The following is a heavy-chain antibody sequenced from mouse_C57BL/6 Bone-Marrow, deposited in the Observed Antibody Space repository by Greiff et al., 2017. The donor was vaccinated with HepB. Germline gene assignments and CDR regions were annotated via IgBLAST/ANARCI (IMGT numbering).Heavy chain of an antibody. CDR3: ARDYYGSSYVGYAMDY. V-gene: IGHV5-4*01. CDR2: ISDGGSYT. CDR1: GFTFSSYA. Sequence: EVQLVESGGGLVKPGGSLKLSCAASGFTFSSYAMSWVRQTPEKRLEWVATISDGGSYTYYPDNVKGRFTISRDNAKNNLYLQMSHLKSEDTAMYYCARDYYGSSYVGYAMDYWGQGTSVTVSS. J-gene: IGHJ4*01. D-gene: IGHD1-1*01.